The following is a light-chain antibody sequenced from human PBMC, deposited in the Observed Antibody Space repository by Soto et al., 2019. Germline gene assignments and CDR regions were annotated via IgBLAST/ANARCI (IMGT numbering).Light chain of an antibody. CDR3: QQYNSYSRT. CDR1: QSISSW. CDR2: DAS. V-gene: IGKV1-5*01. J-gene: IGKJ1*01. Sequence: DIQMTQSPSTLSASVGDRVTIPCRASQSISSWLAWYQQKPGKAPKLLIYDASSLESGVSSRFSGSGSGTEFTLTISSLQPDDFATYYCQQYNSYSRTFGQGTKVEIK.